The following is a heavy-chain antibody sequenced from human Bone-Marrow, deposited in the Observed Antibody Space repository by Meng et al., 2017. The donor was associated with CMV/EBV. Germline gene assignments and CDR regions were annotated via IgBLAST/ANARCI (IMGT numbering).Heavy chain of an antibody. CDR3: ARGRGAARVTYYYYYGMDV. J-gene: IGHJ6*02. CDR2: INHSGST. D-gene: IGHD6-6*01. CDR1: GGSFSGYY. V-gene: IGHV4-34*01. Sequence: GSLRLSCAVYGGSFSGYYWSWIRQPPGKGLEWIGEINHSGSTNYNPSLKSRVTISVDTSKNQFSLKLSSVTAADTAVYYCARGRGAARVTYYYYYGMDVWGQGTMVTVSS.